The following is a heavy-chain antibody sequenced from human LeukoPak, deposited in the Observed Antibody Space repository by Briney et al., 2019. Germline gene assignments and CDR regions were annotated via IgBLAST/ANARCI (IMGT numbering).Heavy chain of an antibody. J-gene: IGHJ3*02. CDR1: GGSISSYY. D-gene: IGHD6-19*01. V-gene: IGHV4-59*01. CDR2: IYYSGST. Sequence: SETLSLTCTVSGGSISSYYWSWIRQPPGKGLEGIGYIYYSGSTNYNPSLKSRVTISVDTSKNQFSLKLSSVTAADTAVYYCARDSSGWSNDAFDIWGQGTMVTVSS. CDR3: ARDSSGWSNDAFDI.